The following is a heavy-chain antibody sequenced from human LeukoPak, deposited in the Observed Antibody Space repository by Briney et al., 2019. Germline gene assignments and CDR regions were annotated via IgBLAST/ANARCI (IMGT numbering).Heavy chain of an antibody. CDR3: ASGGIYSLLDY. CDR2: IDPEEGET. D-gene: IGHD1-26*01. Sequence: ASVKVSCKVSGHTLSDLSTHWVRQAPGGGLEWMGGIDPEEGETIYAQKFQGRVTMTEDTSTDTAYMELSSLRSEDTAVYYCASGGIYSLLDYWGQGTLVTVSS. J-gene: IGHJ4*02. CDR1: GHTLSDLS. V-gene: IGHV1-24*01.